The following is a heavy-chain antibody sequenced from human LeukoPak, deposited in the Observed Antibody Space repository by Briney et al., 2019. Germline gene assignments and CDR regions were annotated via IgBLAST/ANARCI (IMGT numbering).Heavy chain of an antibody. CDR3: ARDLKSDYYGSGTLNYYYYYYMDV. V-gene: IGHV1-18*01. Sequence: ASVKVSCKASGYTFTSYGISWVRQAPGQGLEWMGWISAYNGNTNYAQKLQGGVTMTTDTSTSTAYMELRSLRSDDTAVYYCARDLKSDYYGSGTLNYYYYYYMDVWGKGTTVTISS. CDR2: ISAYNGNT. D-gene: IGHD3-10*01. J-gene: IGHJ6*03. CDR1: GYTFTSYG.